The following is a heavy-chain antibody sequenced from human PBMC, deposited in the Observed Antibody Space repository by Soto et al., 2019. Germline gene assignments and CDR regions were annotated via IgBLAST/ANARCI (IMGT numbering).Heavy chain of an antibody. D-gene: IGHD3-22*01. Sequence: ASVKVSCKASGYTFTSYAMHWVRQAPGQRLEWMGWINAGNGNTKYSQKFQGRVTITRDTSASTAYMELSSLRSEDTAVYYCASDYDDSSGYEPPTGPWGQGTLVTVSS. CDR2: INAGNGNT. V-gene: IGHV1-3*01. J-gene: IGHJ5*02. CDR1: GYTFTSYA. CDR3: ASDYDDSSGYEPPTGP.